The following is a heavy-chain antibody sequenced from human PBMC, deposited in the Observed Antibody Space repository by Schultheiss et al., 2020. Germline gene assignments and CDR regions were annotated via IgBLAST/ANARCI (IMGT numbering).Heavy chain of an antibody. J-gene: IGHJ4*02. D-gene: IGHD4-17*01. CDR1: GYTFTSYA. Sequence: ASVKVSCKASGYTFTSYAMHWVRQAPGQRLEWMGWINAGNGNTKYSQKFQGRVTITRDTSASTAYMELSSLRSEDTAVYYCARNRGYGAAFDYWGQGTLVTVYS. CDR3: ARNRGYGAAFDY. V-gene: IGHV1-3*01. CDR2: INAGNGNT.